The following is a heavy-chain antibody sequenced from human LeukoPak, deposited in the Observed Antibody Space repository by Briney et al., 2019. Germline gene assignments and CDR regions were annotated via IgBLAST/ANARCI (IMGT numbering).Heavy chain of an antibody. CDR3: AKGGDWLGQYYFDY. D-gene: IGHD3/OR15-3a*01. Sequence: PGGSLRLSCTASGFTFSSYAMHWVRQAPGKGLEWVSAISGSGGSTYYADSVKGRFTISRDNSKNTLYLQMNSLRAEDTAVYYCAKGGDWLGQYYFDYWGQGTLVTVSS. CDR2: ISGSGGST. J-gene: IGHJ4*02. CDR1: GFTFSSYA. V-gene: IGHV3-23*01.